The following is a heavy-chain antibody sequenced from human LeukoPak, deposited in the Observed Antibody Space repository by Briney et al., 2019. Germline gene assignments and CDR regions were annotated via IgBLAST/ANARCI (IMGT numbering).Heavy chain of an antibody. CDR3: ARIPRTWLRFPYFDY. D-gene: IGHD5-12*01. J-gene: IGHJ4*02. CDR2: ISYDGSSK. Sequence: PGGSLRLSCAASAFTFSNYTMHWVRQAPGKGQEWVAVISYDGSSKYYADSVKGRFTISRDNSKNTLYLQMNSLRGEDTAVYYCARIPRTWLRFPYFDYWGQGTLVTVSS. V-gene: IGHV3-30-3*01. CDR1: AFTFSNYT.